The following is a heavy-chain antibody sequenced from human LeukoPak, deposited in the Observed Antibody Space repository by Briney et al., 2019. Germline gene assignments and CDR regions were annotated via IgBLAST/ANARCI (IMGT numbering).Heavy chain of an antibody. CDR2: IYSGGST. CDR1: GFTVSSNY. D-gene: IGHD4-17*01. CDR3: ARATASRFDY. Sequence: GGSLRLSYAASGFTVSSNYMTWVRQAPGKGLEWVSVIYSGGSTYYADSVKGRFTISRDNSKNTLYLQMNSLRAEDTAVYYCARATASRFDYWGQGTLVTVSS. J-gene: IGHJ4*02. V-gene: IGHV3-53*01.